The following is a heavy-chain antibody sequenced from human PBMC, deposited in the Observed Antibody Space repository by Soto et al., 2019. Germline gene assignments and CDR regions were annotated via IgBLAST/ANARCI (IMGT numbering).Heavy chain of an antibody. V-gene: IGHV4-34*01. Sequence: PSETLSLTCAVYGGSFSGYYWSWIRQPPGKGLEWIGEINHSGSTNYIPSLKSRVTISVDTSKNQFSLKLSSVTAADTAVYYCARGLFGYGTWGKGTLVTVSS. CDR2: INHSGST. J-gene: IGHJ4*02. D-gene: IGHD5-12*01. CDR3: ARGLFGYGT. CDR1: GGSFSGYY.